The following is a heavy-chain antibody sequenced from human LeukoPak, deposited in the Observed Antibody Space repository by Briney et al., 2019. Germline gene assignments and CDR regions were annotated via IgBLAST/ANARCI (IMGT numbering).Heavy chain of an antibody. CDR3: ARSALSGFDI. D-gene: IGHD3-9*01. J-gene: IGHJ3*02. Sequence: PSETLSLTCIMSGGSINNYYWSWIRQPAGKGPEWIGRFYASGATYYNPTLNSRAAVSMDMSKNHFSLKLTSVTAADTAVYYCARSALSGFDIWGQGTMVTVSS. CDR2: FYASGAT. CDR1: GGSINNYY. V-gene: IGHV4-4*07.